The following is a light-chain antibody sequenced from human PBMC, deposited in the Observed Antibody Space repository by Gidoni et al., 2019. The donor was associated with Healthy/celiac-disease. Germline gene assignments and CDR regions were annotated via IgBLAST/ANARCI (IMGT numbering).Light chain of an antibody. V-gene: IGKV1-39*01. CDR1: QSTSSY. J-gene: IGKJ1*01. Sequence: DIQMTQSPSSLSASVGDRVTITCRASQSTSSYLNWYQQKPGKAPKLLIYAASSLQSGVPSRFSGSGSGTDFTLTISSLQPEDFATYHCQQSYSTPWTFGQGTKVEIK. CDR3: QQSYSTPWT. CDR2: AAS.